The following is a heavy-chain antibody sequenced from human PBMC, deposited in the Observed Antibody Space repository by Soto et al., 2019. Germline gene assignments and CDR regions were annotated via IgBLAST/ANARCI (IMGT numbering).Heavy chain of an antibody. V-gene: IGHV3-23*01. CDR2: ITGSGGGGGT. D-gene: IGHD1-26*01. Sequence: PGGSLRLSCAASGFTFSSYAMSWVRQAPGKGPEWVSVITGSGGGGGTYYADSVKGRFIISRDNSKNTVYLQMNSLRAEDTAFYYCAKDSISDRETFNFDSWGQGTLVTVSS. CDR3: AKDSISDRETFNFDS. J-gene: IGHJ4*02. CDR1: GFTFSSYA.